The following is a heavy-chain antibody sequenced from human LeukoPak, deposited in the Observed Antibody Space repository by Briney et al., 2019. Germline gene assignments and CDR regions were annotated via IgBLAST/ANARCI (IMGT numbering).Heavy chain of an antibody. J-gene: IGHJ4*02. V-gene: IGHV3-30*03. CDR2: ISYDGSNK. D-gene: IGHD4-17*01. Sequence: PGGSLRLSCAASGFTFSSYGMHWVRQAPGKGLEWVAVISYDGSNKYYADSVKGRFTISRDNSKNTLYLQMNSLRAEDTAVYYCARASTTVPNLLDHWGRGTLVTVSS. CDR1: GFTFSSYG. CDR3: ARASTTVPNLLDH.